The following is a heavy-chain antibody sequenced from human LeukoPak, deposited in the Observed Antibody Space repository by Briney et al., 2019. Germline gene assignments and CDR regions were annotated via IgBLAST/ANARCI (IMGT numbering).Heavy chain of an antibody. CDR1: GFTFDDYA. CDR3: AKAAYSSSLFYFDY. Sequence: RAGGSLRLSCAASGFTFDDYAMHWVRQAPGKGLEWVSGISWNGGNIHYADSVEGRFTISRDNAKNSLHLQMNSLRAEDTAFYYCAKAAYSSSLFYFDYWGQGTLVTVSS. V-gene: IGHV3-9*01. J-gene: IGHJ4*02. D-gene: IGHD6-6*01. CDR2: ISWNGGNI.